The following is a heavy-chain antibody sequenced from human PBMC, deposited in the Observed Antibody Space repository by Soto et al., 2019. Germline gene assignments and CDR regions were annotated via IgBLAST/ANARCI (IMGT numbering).Heavy chain of an antibody. J-gene: IGHJ4*02. CDR1: GFTLSDYG. V-gene: IGHV3-33*01. D-gene: IGHD3-16*02. CDR2: IWHDGGAK. Sequence: QVQLVESGGGVVQPGRSLRLSCTASGFTLSDYGMHWVRQAPGKGLEWVAVIWHDGGAKYYAESVTGRITISRDNSKNTVHLQIDSLGDEDTALYYCASDPGCVRPIDYWGQGTLVTVAS. CDR3: ASDPGCVRPIDY.